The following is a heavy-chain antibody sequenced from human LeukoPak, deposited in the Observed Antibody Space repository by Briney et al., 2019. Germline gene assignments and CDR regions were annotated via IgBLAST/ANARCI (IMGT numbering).Heavy chain of an antibody. CDR2: IIPIFGTA. Sequence: SVKVSCKASGGTFSSYAISWVRQAPGQGLEWMEGIIPIFGTANYAHKFQGRVTITADESTSTAYMELSSLRSEVRAVYYCAMPSIQLGTTGYYYYGMDVWGKGTTVTVSS. D-gene: IGHD5-18*01. CDR3: AMPSIQLGTTGYYYYGMDV. CDR1: GGTFSSYA. V-gene: IGHV1-69*01. J-gene: IGHJ6*04.